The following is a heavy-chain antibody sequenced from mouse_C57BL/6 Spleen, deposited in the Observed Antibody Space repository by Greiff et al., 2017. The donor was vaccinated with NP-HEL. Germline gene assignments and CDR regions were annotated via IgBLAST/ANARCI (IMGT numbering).Heavy chain of an antibody. CDR2: IDPSDSYT. D-gene: IGHD2-4*01. CDR3: ARCYDNEGSWFAY. Sequence: QVQLQQPGAELVRPGTSVKLSCKASGYTFTSYWMHWVKQRPGQGLEWIGVIDPSDSYTNYNQKFKGKATLTVDTSSSTAYMQLSSLTSEDSAVYYCARCYDNEGSWFAYWGQGTLVTVSA. J-gene: IGHJ3*01. CDR1: GYTFTSYW. V-gene: IGHV1-59*01.